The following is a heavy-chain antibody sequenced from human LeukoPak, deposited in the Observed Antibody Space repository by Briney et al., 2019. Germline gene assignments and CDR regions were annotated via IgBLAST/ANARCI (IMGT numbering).Heavy chain of an antibody. D-gene: IGHD2-21*02. J-gene: IGHJ4*02. Sequence: SETLSLTCTVSGGSISSYYWSWIRQPPGRGLEWIGYIYYSGSTNHNPSLKSRVTISVDTSKNQFSLKLSSVTAADTAVYYCARSPPPYCGGDCYYYYFDYWGQGTLVTVSS. CDR3: ARSPPPYCGGDCYYYYFDY. CDR1: GGSISSYY. V-gene: IGHV4-59*01. CDR2: IYYSGST.